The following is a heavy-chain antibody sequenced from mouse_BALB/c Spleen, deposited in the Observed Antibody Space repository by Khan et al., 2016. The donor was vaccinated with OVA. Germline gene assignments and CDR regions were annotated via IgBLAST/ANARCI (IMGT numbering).Heavy chain of an antibody. CDR2: ITYSGST. CDR1: GYSITSDYA. Sequence: EVQLQESGPDLVKPSQSLSLTCTVTGYSITSDYAWNWIRQFPGNKLEWMAYITYSGSTGYNPSLKSRISITRDTSKNQFFLQLNSVTTEDTATYYCARDYGSSYLFFDYWGQGTTLTVSS. V-gene: IGHV3-2*02. CDR3: ARDYGSSYLFFDY. D-gene: IGHD1-1*01. J-gene: IGHJ2*01.